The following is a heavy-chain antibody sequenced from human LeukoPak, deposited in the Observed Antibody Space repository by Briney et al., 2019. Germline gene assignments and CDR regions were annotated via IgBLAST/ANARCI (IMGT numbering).Heavy chain of an antibody. CDR2: ISASGGST. Sequence: GGSLRLSCAASGFTVTYTYMSWVRQTPGKGLEWVSAISASGGSTYYADSVKGRFTISRDNSKNTLYLQMNSLRAEDTAVYYCAKVASGWYAYDYWGQGTLVTVSS. CDR1: GFTVTYTY. D-gene: IGHD6-19*01. J-gene: IGHJ4*02. CDR3: AKVASGWYAYDY. V-gene: IGHV3-23*01.